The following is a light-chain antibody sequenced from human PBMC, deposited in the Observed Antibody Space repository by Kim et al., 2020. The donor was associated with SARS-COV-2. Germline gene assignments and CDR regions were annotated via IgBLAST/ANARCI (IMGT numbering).Light chain of an antibody. J-gene: IGKJ3*01. CDR1: QSINRF. V-gene: IGKV1-39*01. CDR3: QHSYGMSL. Sequence: SASVGDTVTITCRASQSINRFLSWYQQKPGNAPKLLIYAASTLQDGVPSRFSGSGSGTDFTLTIRNLQPEDFATYYCQHSYGMSLFGPGTKVDIK. CDR2: AAS.